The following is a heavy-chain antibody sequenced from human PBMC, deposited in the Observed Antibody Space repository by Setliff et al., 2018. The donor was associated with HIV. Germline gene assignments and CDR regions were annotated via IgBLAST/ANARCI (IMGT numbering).Heavy chain of an antibody. CDR3: GRQAWDHQSSGYFVDY. V-gene: IGHV4-34*01. Sequence: NPSETLSLTCAVYGGPLSGHYWSWIRQPPGQGLEWIGETSHSGKTNYNPSLKSRVTVPLDMSNDQFSLKVTSMTAADTAVYYCGRQAWDHQSSGYFVDYWGQGTLVTVSS. D-gene: IGHD6-19*01. J-gene: IGHJ4*02. CDR2: TSHSGKT. CDR1: GGPLSGHY.